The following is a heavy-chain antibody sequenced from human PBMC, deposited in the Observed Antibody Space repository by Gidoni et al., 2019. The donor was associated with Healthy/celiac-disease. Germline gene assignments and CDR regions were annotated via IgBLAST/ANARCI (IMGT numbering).Heavy chain of an antibody. Sequence: VKISCKASGGTFSSYAISWVRQAPGQGLEWMGGIIPIFGTANYAQKFQGRVTITADESTSTVYMELSSLRSEDTAVYYCARANSGYDSAGHYWGQGTLVTVSS. CDR1: GGTFSSYA. CDR2: IIPIFGTA. CDR3: ARANSGYDSAGHY. V-gene: IGHV1-69*01. J-gene: IGHJ4*01. D-gene: IGHD5-12*01.